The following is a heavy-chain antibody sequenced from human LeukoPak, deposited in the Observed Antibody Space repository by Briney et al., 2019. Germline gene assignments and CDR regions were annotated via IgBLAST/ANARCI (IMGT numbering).Heavy chain of an antibody. CDR2: IYYSGTT. CDR1: AGSVNSGSYY. CDR3: ARDSLAVRHFDY. V-gene: IGHV4-39*07. D-gene: IGHD6-6*01. Sequence: SETLSLTCTVSAGSVNSGSYYWGWIRQPPGKGLEWIGSIYYSGTTYYNPSLRSRVTISLGTSKNQFSLKVSSVIAADTAVYYCARDSLAVRHFDYWGQGFLVTVSS. J-gene: IGHJ4*02.